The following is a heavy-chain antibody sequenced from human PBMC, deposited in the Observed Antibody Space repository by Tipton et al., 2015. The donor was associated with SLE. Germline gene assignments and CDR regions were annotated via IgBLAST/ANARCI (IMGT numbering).Heavy chain of an antibody. CDR3: ARVGSGVDY. D-gene: IGHD3-10*01. J-gene: IGHJ4*02. Sequence: TLSLTCTVSGYSISSGYYWGWVRQPPGKGLEWIGSIYHSGSTYYNPSLKSRVTISVDTSKNQFSLKLSSVTAADTAVYYCARVGSGVDYWGQGTLVTVSS. V-gene: IGHV4-38-2*02. CDR2: IYHSGST. CDR1: GYSISSGYY.